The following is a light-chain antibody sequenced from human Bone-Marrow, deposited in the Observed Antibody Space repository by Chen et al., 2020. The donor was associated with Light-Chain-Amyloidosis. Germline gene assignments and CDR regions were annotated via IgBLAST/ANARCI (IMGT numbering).Light chain of an antibody. CDR2: DDR. Sequence: SYVLTQPSSVSVAPGQSATIACGGNNIGSTSVHWYQQTPGQAPLLVVYDDRYRPSGIPERLSGSNSGNTATLTISRVEAGDEAAYYCQVWDRSSDRPVFGGGTKLTVL. J-gene: IGLJ3*02. V-gene: IGLV3-21*02. CDR1: NIGSTS. CDR3: QVWDRSSDRPV.